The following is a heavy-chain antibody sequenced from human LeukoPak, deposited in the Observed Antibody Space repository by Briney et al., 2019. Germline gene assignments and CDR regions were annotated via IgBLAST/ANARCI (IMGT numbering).Heavy chain of an antibody. CDR3: ARPYSSSQVPFGY. CDR2: INHSRST. CDR1: GGSFSPYY. D-gene: IGHD6-13*01. V-gene: IGHV4-34*01. Sequence: SETLSLTCAVYGGSFSPYYWSWIRQSPDKGLEWIGEINHSRSTNYNPSLKSRVTISVDTSKNQFSLKLSSVTAADTAVYYCARPYSSSQVPFGYWGQGTLVTVSS. J-gene: IGHJ4*02.